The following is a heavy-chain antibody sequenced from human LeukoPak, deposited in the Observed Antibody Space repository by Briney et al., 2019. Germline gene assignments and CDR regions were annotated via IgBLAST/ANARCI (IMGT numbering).Heavy chain of an antibody. Sequence: GGSLRLSCAASGFTFSSYAMSWVRHAPGKGLEWVSAISGSGGSTYYADPVKGRFTISRDNSKNTLYLQMNSLRAEDTAVYYCAKDSPPTSSGWADAFDIWGQGTMVTVSS. CDR1: GFTFSSYA. CDR2: ISGSGGST. CDR3: AKDSPPTSSGWADAFDI. V-gene: IGHV3-23*01. D-gene: IGHD6-19*01. J-gene: IGHJ3*02.